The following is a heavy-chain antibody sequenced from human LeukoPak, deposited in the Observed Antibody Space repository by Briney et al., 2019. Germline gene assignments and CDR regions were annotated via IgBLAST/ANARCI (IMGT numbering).Heavy chain of an antibody. CDR3: ARVEYSSSPRKSFDY. CDR1: GGSISSGGYY. V-gene: IGHV4-30-2*01. D-gene: IGHD6-6*01. J-gene: IGHJ4*02. CDR2: IYHSGST. Sequence: SETLSLTCTVSGGSISSGGYYWSWIRQLPGKSLEWIGYIYHSGSTYYNPSLKSRVTISVDRSKNQFSLKLSSVTAADTAVYYCARVEYSSSPRKSFDYWGQGTLVTVSS.